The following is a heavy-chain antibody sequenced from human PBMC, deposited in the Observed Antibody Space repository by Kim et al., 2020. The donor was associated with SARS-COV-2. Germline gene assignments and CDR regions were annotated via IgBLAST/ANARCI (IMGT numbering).Heavy chain of an antibody. CDR2: IYYGGST. CDR3: ARGPHCSSTSCYTRSYWYFDL. V-gene: IGHV4-59*13. D-gene: IGHD2-2*02. CDR1: GGSISSYY. Sequence: SETLSLTCTVSGGSISSYYWSWIRQPPGKGLEWIGYIYYGGSTNYNPSLKSRVTISVDTSKNQFSLKLSSVTAADTAVYYCARGPHCSSTSCYTRSYWYFDLWGRGTLVTVSS. J-gene: IGHJ2*01.